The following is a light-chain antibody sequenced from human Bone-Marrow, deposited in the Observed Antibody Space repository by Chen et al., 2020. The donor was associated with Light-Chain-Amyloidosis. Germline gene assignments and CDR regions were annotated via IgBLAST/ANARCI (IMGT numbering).Light chain of an antibody. CDR3: QVWDSSSDQVL. CDR1: NIGREG. V-gene: IGLV3-21*02. CDR2: DDA. J-gene: IGLJ3*02. Sequence: SYVLTQPPSLSVAPGQTARITCGGNNIGREGVYWYQQKPGRAPVLVVYDDADRPSGIPQRFSGSNSGNTATLTVSRVEAGDEADYFCQVWDSSSDQVLFGGGTKLTVL.